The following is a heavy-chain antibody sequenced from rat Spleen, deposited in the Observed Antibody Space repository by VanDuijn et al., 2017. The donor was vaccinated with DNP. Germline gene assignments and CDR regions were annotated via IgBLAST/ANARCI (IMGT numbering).Heavy chain of an antibody. Sequence: EVQLVESGGGLEQPGRSLKLSCAASGFIFSDYYMAWVCQAPTKGLEWVAYIRYAGGSTYNGDSVKGRFTISRDNAKSTLYLQINSLRSEDMATYYCARHVLPLRVWDYWGQGVMVTVSS. J-gene: IGHJ2*01. D-gene: IGHD1-4*01. CDR1: GFIFSDYY. CDR3: ARHVLPLRVWDY. V-gene: IGHV5-22*01. CDR2: IRYAGGST.